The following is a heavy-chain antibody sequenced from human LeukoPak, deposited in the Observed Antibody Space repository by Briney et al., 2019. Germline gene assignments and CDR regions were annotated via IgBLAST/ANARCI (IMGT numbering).Heavy chain of an antibody. CDR3: ATQGSYGDYGY. CDR2: FDPEDGET. D-gene: IGHD4-17*01. CDR1: GYTFTDYY. Sequence: GASVKVSCKASGYTFTDYYMHWVRQAPGKGLEWMGGFDPEDGETIYAQKFQGGVTMTEDTSTDTAYMELSSLRSEDTAVYYCATQGSYGDYGYWGQGTLVTVSS. J-gene: IGHJ4*02. V-gene: IGHV1-24*01.